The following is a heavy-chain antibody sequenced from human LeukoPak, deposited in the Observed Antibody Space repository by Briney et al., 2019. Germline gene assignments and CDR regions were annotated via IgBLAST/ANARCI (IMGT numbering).Heavy chain of an antibody. CDR1: GGSFSGYY. CDR2: INHSGST. Sequence: PSETLSLTCAVYGGSFSGYYWSWIRQPPGKGLEWIGEINHSGSTNYNPSLKSRVTISVDTSKNQFSLKLSSVTAADTAVYYCARHSGVPRQRVVPAARHFDYWGQGTLVTVSS. D-gene: IGHD2-2*01. J-gene: IGHJ4*02. CDR3: ARHSGVPRQRVVPAARHFDY. V-gene: IGHV4-34*01.